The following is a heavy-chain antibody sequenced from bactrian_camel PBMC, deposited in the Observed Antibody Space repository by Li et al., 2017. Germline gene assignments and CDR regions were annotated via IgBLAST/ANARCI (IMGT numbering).Heavy chain of an antibody. Sequence: VQLVESGGGLVQPGGSLRLSCLYSGFVPYSNYDMSWVRQAPGKGFEWVSGIRHDGSMTYYADSVKGRFAISRDNYENTVYLQMGSLKSEDTALYYCATPYGASGNWYDYNYWGQGTQVTVS. CDR1: GFVPYSNYD. D-gene: IGHD2*01. V-gene: IGHV3S40*01. CDR3: ATPYGASGNWYDYNY. CDR2: IRHDGSMT. J-gene: IGHJ4*01.